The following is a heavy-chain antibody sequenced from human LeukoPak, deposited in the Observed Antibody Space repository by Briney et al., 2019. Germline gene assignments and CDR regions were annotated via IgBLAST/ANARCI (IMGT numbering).Heavy chain of an antibody. D-gene: IGHD3-9*01. Sequence: GGSLRLSCAASGFTFSSYGMSWVRQAPGKGLEWVSGISGTGGTTYYADSVKGRFTISRDNSKNTLYLQMNSLRAEDTAVYYCAREGILTGYTAFDYWGQGTLVTVSS. CDR1: GFTFSSYG. CDR3: AREGILTGYTAFDY. CDR2: ISGTGGTT. J-gene: IGHJ4*02. V-gene: IGHV3-23*01.